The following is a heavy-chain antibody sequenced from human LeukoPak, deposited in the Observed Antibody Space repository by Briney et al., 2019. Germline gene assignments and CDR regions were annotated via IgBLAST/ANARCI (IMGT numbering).Heavy chain of an antibody. V-gene: IGHV4-39*01. Sequence: SETLSLTCTVSGDSISSSNYHWSWFRQPPGKGLEWIGSIYYSGTTYYNPSLKSRVTIFVDTSKNQFSLKLSSVTAADTAVYYCAREYKSSPDYWGQGTLVSVSS. D-gene: IGHD1-1*01. J-gene: IGHJ4*02. CDR3: AREYKSSPDY. CDR2: IYYSGTT. CDR1: GDSISSSNYH.